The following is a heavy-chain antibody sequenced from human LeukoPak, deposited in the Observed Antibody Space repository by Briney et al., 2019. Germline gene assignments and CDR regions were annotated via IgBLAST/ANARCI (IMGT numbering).Heavy chain of an antibody. CDR2: IKPDGSEG. CDR1: GFTFSNSW. V-gene: IGHV3-7*04. J-gene: IGHJ4*02. Sequence: GGSLRLSCAASGFTFSNSWMTWVRQAPGKGLEWVATIKPDGSEGSYVDSVKGRFTISRDNAKNSLFLQIISLRAKDTAVYYCARDRGYKSFDYWGQGALVTVSS. D-gene: IGHD3-10*01. CDR3: ARDRGYKSFDY.